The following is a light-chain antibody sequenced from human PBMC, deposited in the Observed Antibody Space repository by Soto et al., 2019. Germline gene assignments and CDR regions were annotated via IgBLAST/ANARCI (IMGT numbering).Light chain of an antibody. J-gene: IGKJ4*01. CDR2: DAS. V-gene: IGKV1-33*01. CDR1: QDISNY. CDR3: QQYDNLLT. Sequence: DIQMTQSPSSLSASVGDRVTITCKASQDISNYLTWYQQKPGKAPKLLIYDASNLETGVPSRFSGSGSGTDFTFTISSLQPEDIATYYCQQYDNLLTFGGGTKVEIK.